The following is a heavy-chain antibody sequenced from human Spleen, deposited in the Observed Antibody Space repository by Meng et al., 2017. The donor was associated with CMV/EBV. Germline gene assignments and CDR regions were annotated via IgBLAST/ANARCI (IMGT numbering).Heavy chain of an antibody. Sequence: ASVKVSCKASGYTFTSYYMHWVRQAPGQGLEWMGIINPSGGSTSYAQKFQGRVTMTRNTSINTAYMELSSLRSEDTAVYYCARLIYTKSQGDVWGQGTTVTVSS. CDR3: ARLIYTKSQGDV. J-gene: IGHJ6*02. V-gene: IGHV1-46*01. CDR2: INPSGGST. CDR1: GYTFTSYY. D-gene: IGHD4-11*01.